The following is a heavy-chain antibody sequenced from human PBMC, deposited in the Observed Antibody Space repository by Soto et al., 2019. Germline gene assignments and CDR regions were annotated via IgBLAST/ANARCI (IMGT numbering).Heavy chain of an antibody. CDR3: AGVGKLELQGGAFDI. J-gene: IGHJ3*02. CDR1: GGSISSYY. Sequence: SETLSLTCTVSGGSISSYYWSWIRQPAGKGLEWIGRIYTSGSTNYNPSLKSRVTMSVDTSKNQFSLKLSSVTAADTAVYYCAGVGKLELQGGAFDIWGQGTLVTVS. V-gene: IGHV4-4*07. CDR2: IYTSGST. D-gene: IGHD1-7*01.